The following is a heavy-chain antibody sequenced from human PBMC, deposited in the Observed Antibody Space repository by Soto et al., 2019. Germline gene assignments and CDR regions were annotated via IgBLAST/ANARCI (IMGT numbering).Heavy chain of an antibody. D-gene: IGHD3-16*01. CDR3: ARDLVTLAAMDV. CDR1: GFTFGDFG. Sequence: QVQLVESGGDVVQPGRSLRLSCEVSGFTFGDFGIHWVRQAPGKGLEWVTGIWPDGTNKYYADPLKGGFPVSRDNSKNTLYLQMNSLRVEDTAVYYSARDLVTLAAMDVWGPGTTVLVSS. V-gene: IGHV3-33*01. J-gene: IGHJ6*02. CDR2: IWPDGTNK.